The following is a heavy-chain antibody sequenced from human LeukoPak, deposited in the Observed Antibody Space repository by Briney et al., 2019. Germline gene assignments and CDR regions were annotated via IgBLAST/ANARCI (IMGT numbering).Heavy chain of an antibody. D-gene: IGHD4-17*01. CDR3: AVGGDYGRNYFDY. CDR2: ISPSSGST. J-gene: IGHJ4*02. Sequence: GASVKVSCKASGYTFTTYYMHWVRQAPGQGLEWMGIISPSSGSTSIAQQLQGRVTMTRDTYTSTVYMELSSLRSDDTAVYYCAVGGDYGRNYFDYWGQGTRVTVSA. V-gene: IGHV1-46*01. CDR1: GYTFTTYY.